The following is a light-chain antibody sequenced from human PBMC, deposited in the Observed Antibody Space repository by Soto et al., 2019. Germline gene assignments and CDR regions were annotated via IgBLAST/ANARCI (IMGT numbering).Light chain of an antibody. CDR1: QSISSSY. V-gene: IGKV3-20*01. J-gene: IGKJ4*01. Sequence: EIVLTQSPGTLSLSPGERATLSCRASQSISSSYLAWYQQKPGQAPRLLIYGASSRATGIPDRFSGSGSGTDFTLTISRLEPEDFAVYYCQQYDTSHTFGGGTKVEIK. CDR2: GAS. CDR3: QQYDTSHT.